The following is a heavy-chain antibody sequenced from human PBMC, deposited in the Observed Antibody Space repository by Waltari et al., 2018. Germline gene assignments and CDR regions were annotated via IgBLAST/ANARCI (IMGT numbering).Heavy chain of an antibody. CDR2: LRSEAYGGTP. CDR1: GFSFSEFG. V-gene: IGHV3-49*03. J-gene: IGHJ4*02. D-gene: IGHD4-4*01. Sequence: EVQLVESGGRLVQPGRSLRLSCATSGFSFSEFGISWFRHVPGKGLEWVGFLRSEAYGGTPEDAASVRGRFTISRDDSKGFAYLQMNNLRTEDTAVYYCNGRDDYNGGHWGQGTLVTVSS. CDR3: NGRDDYNGGH.